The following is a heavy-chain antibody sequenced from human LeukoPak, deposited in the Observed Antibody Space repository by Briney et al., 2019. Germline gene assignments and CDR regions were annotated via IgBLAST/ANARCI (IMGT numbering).Heavy chain of an antibody. CDR3: AKDGVILAPGVYWYMDV. J-gene: IGHJ6*03. CDR1: TFTFSDYG. V-gene: IGHV3-30*02. D-gene: IGHD3-16*02. CDR2: IRNDGAKT. Sequence: GGSLRLSCVGSTFTFSDYGMHWVRQAPGKGLEWVAFIRNDGAKTYYADSAKGRFTISRDNSRNTLYLQMDSLTAEDTAVFYCAKDGVILAPGVYWYMDVWGRGTTVTVSS.